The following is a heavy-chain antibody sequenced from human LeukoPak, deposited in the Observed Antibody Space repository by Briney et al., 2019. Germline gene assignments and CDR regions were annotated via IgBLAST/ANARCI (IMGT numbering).Heavy chain of an antibody. J-gene: IGHJ4*02. CDR1: GYSISGGYL. V-gene: IGHV4-38-2*02. CDR2: IDGSGSS. CDR3: ARGGTWPTRLDY. D-gene: IGHD1-1*01. Sequence: SETLSLTCTVSGYSISGGYLWGWIRQPPGKGLEWIGSIDGSGSSYYNPSLKSRVTISVDTSRNQFSLKMTSVTAADTAVYFCARGGTWPTRLDYWGQGTLVTVSS.